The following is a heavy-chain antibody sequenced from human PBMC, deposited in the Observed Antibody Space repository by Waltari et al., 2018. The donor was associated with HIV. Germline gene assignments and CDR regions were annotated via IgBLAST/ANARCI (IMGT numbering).Heavy chain of an antibody. CDR3: ARAYRPTDMDY. V-gene: IGHV4-61*02. Sequence: QVQLQESGPGLVKPSQTLSLPCTVPGGSISSGSYYWSWNRQPAGTGLEWIGRIYTRGRTNYSPSLKSRVTILVDTSKNQFSLKLSSVTAADTAVYYCARAYRPTDMDYWGQGTLVTVSS. CDR1: GGSISSGSYY. CDR2: IYTRGRT. D-gene: IGHD3-16*02. J-gene: IGHJ4*02.